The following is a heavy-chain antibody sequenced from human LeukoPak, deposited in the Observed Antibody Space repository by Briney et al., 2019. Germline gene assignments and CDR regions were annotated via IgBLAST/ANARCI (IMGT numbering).Heavy chain of an antibody. Sequence: PGRSLRLSCAASGFTFSSYGMHWVRQAPGKGLEWVAVISNDGSNTYYIDSVKGRFTISRDNSKNTLDLQMNSLRVEDTAVYYCASNTFGELSIDYWGQGTLVTVSS. V-gene: IGHV3-30*03. D-gene: IGHD3-10*01. CDR1: GFTFSSYG. J-gene: IGHJ4*02. CDR3: ASNTFGELSIDY. CDR2: ISNDGSNT.